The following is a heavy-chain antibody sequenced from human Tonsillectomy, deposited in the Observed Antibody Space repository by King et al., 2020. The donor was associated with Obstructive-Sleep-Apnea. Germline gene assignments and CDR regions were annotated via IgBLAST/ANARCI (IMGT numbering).Heavy chain of an antibody. CDR2: MRWNAGII. V-gene: IGHV3-9*01. CDR3: AKDPVGSGLTHVDH. D-gene: IGHD3-10*01. CDR1: GFTFDDYA. Sequence: VQLVESGGGLFQPGRSLRLSCAASGFTFDDYAMHLVRQVPGKGLEWVSGMRWNAGIIAFEDCVKGRFTISGANAKNSLYLQLNSLIADDTALYYCAKDPVGSGLTHVDHWGQGPLVTVSS. J-gene: IGHJ4*02.